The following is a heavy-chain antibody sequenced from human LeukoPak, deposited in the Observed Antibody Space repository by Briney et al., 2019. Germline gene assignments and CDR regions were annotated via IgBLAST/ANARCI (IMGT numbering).Heavy chain of an antibody. D-gene: IGHD4-23*01. Sequence: PGGSLRLSCAASGFTFSSYSMHWVRQAPGKGLEWVAVIWYDGSNKYYADSVKGRFTISRDNSKNTLYLQMNSLRAEDTAVYYCARDRQNYGGDYWGQGTLVTVSS. CDR2: IWYDGSNK. CDR1: GFTFSSYS. CDR3: ARDRQNYGGDY. V-gene: IGHV3-33*08. J-gene: IGHJ4*02.